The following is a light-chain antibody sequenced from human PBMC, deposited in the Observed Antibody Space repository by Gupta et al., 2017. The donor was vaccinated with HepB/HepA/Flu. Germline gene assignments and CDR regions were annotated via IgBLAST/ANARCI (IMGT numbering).Light chain of an antibody. V-gene: IGKV3-15*01. Sequence: EIVMTQSPATLSVSPGERATLSCRASQSVSSNLAWYQQKPGQAPRLLIYGASTSATRFPARFSGSGSGTXFTLTIXSLQSEDFAVYYCQQYYNWPRTFGXGTKVEIK. J-gene: IGKJ1*01. CDR3: QQYYNWPRT. CDR2: GAS. CDR1: QSVSSN.